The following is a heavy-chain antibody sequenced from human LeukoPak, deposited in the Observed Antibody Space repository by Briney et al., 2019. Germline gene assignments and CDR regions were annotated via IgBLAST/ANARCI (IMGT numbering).Heavy chain of an antibody. Sequence: ASVKVSCKASGYTFTGYYMHWVRQAPGQGLEWMGRINPNSGGTNYAQKFQGRVTMTRDTSISTAYMELSRLRSDDTAVYYCARVYDSSGYYSYWGQGTLVTVSS. CDR3: ARVYDSSGYYSY. CDR1: GYTFTGYY. CDR2: INPNSGGT. D-gene: IGHD3-22*01. J-gene: IGHJ4*02. V-gene: IGHV1-2*06.